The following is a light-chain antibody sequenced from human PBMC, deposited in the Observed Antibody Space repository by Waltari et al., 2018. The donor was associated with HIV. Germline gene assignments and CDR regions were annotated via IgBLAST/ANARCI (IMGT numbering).Light chain of an antibody. V-gene: IGLV1-47*01. CDR1: SSNIGSNY. Sequence: QSVLTQSPSASGTPGQRVTISCSGSSSNIGSNYVYWYQQLPGTAPKLLLYRNNQRPSGVPVRFSGSKSGTSASLAISGLRSEDEAYYYCATWTDSLSGVVFGGGTKLRVL. CDR3: ATWTDSLSGVV. J-gene: IGLJ2*01. CDR2: RNN.